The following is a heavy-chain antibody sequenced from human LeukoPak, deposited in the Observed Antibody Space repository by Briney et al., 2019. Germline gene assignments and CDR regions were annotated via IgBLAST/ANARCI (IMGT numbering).Heavy chain of an antibody. CDR3: ARRNDFDI. V-gene: IGHV4-59*08. Sequence: PSETLSLTCTVSGGSIRGDHWNWIRQPPGKGLEWIGNIYYSGNTNYNPSLKSRVTISVDTSKNQFSLKLSSVTAADTAVYYCARRNDFDIWGQGTMVTVSS. CDR1: GGSIRGDH. CDR2: IYYSGNT. J-gene: IGHJ3*02.